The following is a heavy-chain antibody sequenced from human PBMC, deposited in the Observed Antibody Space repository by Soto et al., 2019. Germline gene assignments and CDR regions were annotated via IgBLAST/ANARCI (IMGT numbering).Heavy chain of an antibody. J-gene: IGHJ4*02. Sequence: GGSLRLSCAASGFTFSRYVMSWVRQAPGKGLEWVSAIGGGGSSTYYADSVKGRFTISRDTSRNSLYLQMNSLRAEDTAIYYCAKASGAARPYYFDYWGQGTLVTVPQ. D-gene: IGHD6-6*01. CDR3: AKASGAARPYYFDY. CDR1: GFTFSRYV. V-gene: IGHV3-23*01. CDR2: IGGGGSST.